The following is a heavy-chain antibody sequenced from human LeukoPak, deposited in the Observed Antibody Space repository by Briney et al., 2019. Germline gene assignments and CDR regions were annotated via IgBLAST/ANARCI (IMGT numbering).Heavy chain of an antibody. Sequence: SETLSLTCTVSGESMRSYYWSWIRQTAGKGLEWIGRIYSSGSTNYNPSLKSRVTMSVDTSKKQFSLKLTSVTAADTAVYNCARDHSSAWCFDYWGQGTLVTVSS. CDR2: IYSSGST. V-gene: IGHV4-4*07. CDR3: ARDHSSAWCFDY. J-gene: IGHJ4*02. D-gene: IGHD6-19*01. CDR1: GESMRSYY.